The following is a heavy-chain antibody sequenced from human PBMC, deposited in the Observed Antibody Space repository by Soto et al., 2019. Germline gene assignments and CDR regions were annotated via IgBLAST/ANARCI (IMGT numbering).Heavy chain of an antibody. CDR3: ARDRLMATAGTARHYFGLDV. CDR2: IYYSGNT. D-gene: IGHD5-18*01. J-gene: IGHJ6*02. Sequence: LSLTCTVSGGSIRSGGYYWSWVRQNPRRGPEWIGNIYYSGNTYYNPSLKSRLTISVDTSKNQFSLNLSSVTAADTAVYYCARDRLMATAGTARHYFGLDVWGQGTTVTVSS. V-gene: IGHV4-31*03. CDR1: GGSIRSGGYY.